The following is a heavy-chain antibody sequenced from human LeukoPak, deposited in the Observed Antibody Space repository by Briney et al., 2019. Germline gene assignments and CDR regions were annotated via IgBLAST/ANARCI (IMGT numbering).Heavy chain of an antibody. Sequence: PVKVSCKASGGTFSSYAISWVRQAPGQGLEWMGGIIPIFGTANYAQKFQGRVTITADESTSTAYMELSSLRSEDTAVYYCARGELQYTDDHYFDYWGQGTLVTVSS. CDR3: ARGELQYTDDHYFDY. CDR2: IIPIFGTA. D-gene: IGHD3-9*01. CDR1: GGTFSSYA. V-gene: IGHV1-69*13. J-gene: IGHJ4*02.